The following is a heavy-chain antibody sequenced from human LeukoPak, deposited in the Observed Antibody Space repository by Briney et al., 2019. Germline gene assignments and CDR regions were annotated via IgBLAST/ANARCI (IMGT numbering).Heavy chain of an antibody. V-gene: IGHV1-69*05. CDR2: IIPIFGTA. J-gene: IGHJ4*02. D-gene: IGHD3-3*01. CDR1: GGTFSSYA. Sequence: GASVKVSCKASGGTFSSYAISWVRQAPGQGLEWMGGIIPIFGTANYAQKFQGRVTITTDESTSTAYMELSSLRSDDTAVYYCARVAIFGVSRGGDYWGQGTLVTVSS. CDR3: ARVAIFGVSRGGDY.